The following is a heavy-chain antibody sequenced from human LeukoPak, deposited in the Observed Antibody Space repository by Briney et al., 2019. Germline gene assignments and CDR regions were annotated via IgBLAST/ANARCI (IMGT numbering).Heavy chain of an antibody. CDR3: AKDTSAWWYHRAYMNV. CDR1: GFTFSDYA. D-gene: IGHD2-15*01. V-gene: IGHV3-23*01. CDR2: ISGRGEET. J-gene: IGHJ6*03. Sequence: GGSLRLSCAASGFTFSDYAMSWVRQAPGGGLEWVSAISGRGEETFHADSVKGRFTTSRDNTQNTLSLQMSRMRAEGALVYFCAKDTSAWWYHRAYMNVWGTGTTVTVSS.